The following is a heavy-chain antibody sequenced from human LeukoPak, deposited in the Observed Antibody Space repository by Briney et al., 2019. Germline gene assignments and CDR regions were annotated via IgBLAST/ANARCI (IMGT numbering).Heavy chain of an antibody. CDR2: SSSSGSTI. D-gene: IGHD3-16*01. Sequence: GGSLRLSCAVSGFTFSNYYMNWIRQAPGKGLEWVSYSSSSGSTIYYADSVKGRFTISRDNAKNSLYLQMNSLRAEDTAVYYCARDRTKGGSLLQGGYWGQGTLVTVSS. CDR3: ARDRTKGGSLLQGGY. V-gene: IGHV3-11*04. CDR1: GFTFSNYY. J-gene: IGHJ4*02.